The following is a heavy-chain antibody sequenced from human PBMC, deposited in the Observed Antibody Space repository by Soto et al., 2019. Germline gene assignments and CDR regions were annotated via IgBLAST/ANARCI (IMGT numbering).Heavy chain of an antibody. CDR3: AKNLGSYGSTSYYYYYGMDV. J-gene: IGHJ6*02. Sequence: EVQLLESGGGLVQPGGSLRLSCAASGFTFSSYAMSWVRQAPGKGLEWVSAISGSGGSTYYADSVKGRFTISRDNSKNTLYLQMNSLRAEDTAVYYCAKNLGSYGSTSYYYYYGMDVWGQGTTVTVSS. CDR2: ISGSGGST. CDR1: GFTFSSYA. V-gene: IGHV3-23*01. D-gene: IGHD5-18*01.